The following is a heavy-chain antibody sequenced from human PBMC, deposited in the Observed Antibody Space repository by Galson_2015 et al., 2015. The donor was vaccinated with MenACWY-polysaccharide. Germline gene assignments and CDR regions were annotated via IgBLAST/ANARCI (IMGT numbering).Heavy chain of an antibody. CDR3: AREGSRIVFHAFDS. Sequence: SLRLSCAASTVTFRGSGMHWVRQAPGKGLEWVAVIQYDAVYKQYLDSVKGRFTISRDNSKNTVFLEMNTLGVEDTAVYYCAREGSRIVFHAFDSWVQQTMVTDPS. CDR1: TVTFRGSG. CDR2: IQYDAVYK. J-gene: IGHJ3*02. D-gene: IGHD2-2*01. V-gene: IGHV3-33*01.